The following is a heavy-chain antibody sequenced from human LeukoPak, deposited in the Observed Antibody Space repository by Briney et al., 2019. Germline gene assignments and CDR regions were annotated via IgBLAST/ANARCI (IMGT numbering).Heavy chain of an antibody. V-gene: IGHV1-69*06. Sequence: SVKVSCKASGGTFSSYAISWVRQAPGQGLEWMGGIIPIFGAANYAQKFQGRVTITADKSTSTAYMELSSLRSEDTAVYYCASTAPGGYRGYQPLDYWGQGALVTVSS. J-gene: IGHJ4*02. CDR3: ASTAPGGYRGYQPLDY. CDR2: IIPIFGAA. D-gene: IGHD5-12*01. CDR1: GGTFSSYA.